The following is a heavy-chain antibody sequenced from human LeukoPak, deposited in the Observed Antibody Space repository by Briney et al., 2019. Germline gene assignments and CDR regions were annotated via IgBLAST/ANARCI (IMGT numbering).Heavy chain of an antibody. CDR1: GGSISSYY. D-gene: IGHD3-16*02. J-gene: IGHJ5*02. V-gene: IGHV4-4*07. CDR3: ARDQGMLDVWGSYRYIRWFDP. Sequence: SETLSLTCTVSGGSISSYYWSWIRQPAGKGLEWIGRIYTSGSTNYNPSLKSRVTMSVDTSKNQFSLKLSSVTAADTAVYYCARDQGMLDVWGSYRYIRWFDPWGQGALVTVSS. CDR2: IYTSGST.